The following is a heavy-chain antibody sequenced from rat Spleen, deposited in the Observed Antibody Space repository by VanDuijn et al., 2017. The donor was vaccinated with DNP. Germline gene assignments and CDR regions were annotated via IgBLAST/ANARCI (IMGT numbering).Heavy chain of an antibody. V-gene: IGHV5S13*01. Sequence: EVQLVESGGGLVQPGRSLKLSCAASGFTFSNYGMAWVSQAPTKGLEWVASINPSGGSTYYRDSVKGRFTFSRDNAKSRLYLQMDSLRSEDTATYYCATRGYYGLAYYFHYWGQGVMVTVSS. J-gene: IGHJ2*01. D-gene: IGHD1-6*01. CDR1: GFTFSNYG. CDR2: INPSGGST. CDR3: ATRGYYGLAYYFHY.